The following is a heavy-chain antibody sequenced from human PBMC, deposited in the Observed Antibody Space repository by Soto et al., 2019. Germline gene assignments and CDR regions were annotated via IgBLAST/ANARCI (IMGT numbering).Heavy chain of an antibody. V-gene: IGHV3-30-3*01. CDR1: GFTFSSYA. D-gene: IGHD2-8*01. Sequence: QPGGSLRLSCAASGFTFSSYAMHWVRQAPGKGLEWVAVISYDGSNKYYADSVKGRFTISRDNSKNTLYLQMNSLRAEDTAVYYCARDHRSCTNGVCSVYYYGMDVWGQGTTVTVSS. CDR2: ISYDGSNK. CDR3: ARDHRSCTNGVCSVYYYGMDV. J-gene: IGHJ6*02.